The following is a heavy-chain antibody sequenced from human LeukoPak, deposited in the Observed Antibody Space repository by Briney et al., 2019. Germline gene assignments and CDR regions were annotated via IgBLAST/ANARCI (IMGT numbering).Heavy chain of an antibody. Sequence: GGSLRLSCRASEFNFRSFAMSWVRQAPGKGLEWVSTISGGGGSTYYADSVKGRFAICRDNLNNTLYLQMDSLRADDTAVYYCXKVRGTYYYMDVWGKGTTVTVSS. CDR2: ISGGGGST. V-gene: IGHV3-23*01. CDR3: XKVRGTYYYMDV. CDR1: EFNFRSFA. J-gene: IGHJ6*03.